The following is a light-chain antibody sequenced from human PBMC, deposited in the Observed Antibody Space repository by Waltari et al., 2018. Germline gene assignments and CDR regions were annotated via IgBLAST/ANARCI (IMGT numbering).Light chain of an antibody. V-gene: IGKV3-15*01. CDR2: GAS. CDR3: QQYNKWPPIT. J-gene: IGKJ5*01. Sequence: ETVMIQYPVTLSVSPGERVTLSCRASQSVSSDLAWYHQKPGQAPRLLIYGASTRATDIPARFSGRGSGTEFTLTVSSLQSEDFGVYYCQQYNKWPPITFGQGTRLEI. CDR1: QSVSSD.